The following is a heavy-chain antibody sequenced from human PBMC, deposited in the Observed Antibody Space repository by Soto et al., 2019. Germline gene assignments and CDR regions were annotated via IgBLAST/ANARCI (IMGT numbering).Heavy chain of an antibody. Sequence: QITLKESGPPLLNPTQTLTLTCSFSGFSLSTPGTAVAWFRQPPVQALEWLALIYGDDDKRYSPSLKNRLNITKDTSKDQVVLTMTNMDPVDTATYFCVHRLPFDFNFWGRGALVTVSS. CDR2: IYGDDDK. CDR1: GFSLSTPGTA. V-gene: IGHV2-5*02. J-gene: IGHJ2*01. CDR3: VHRLPFDFNF.